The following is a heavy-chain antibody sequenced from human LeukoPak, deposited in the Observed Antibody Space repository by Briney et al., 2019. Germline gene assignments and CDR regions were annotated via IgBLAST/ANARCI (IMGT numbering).Heavy chain of an antibody. Sequence: SETLSLTCTVPGGSISSYYWSWIRQPPGKGLEWIGYIYYSGSTNYNPSLKSRVTISVDTSKNQFSLKLSSVTAADTAVYYCAREGIVDGYYYYMDVWGKGTTVTVSS. D-gene: IGHD3-22*01. CDR3: AREGIVDGYYYYMDV. CDR1: GGSISSYY. J-gene: IGHJ6*03. V-gene: IGHV4-59*01. CDR2: IYYSGST.